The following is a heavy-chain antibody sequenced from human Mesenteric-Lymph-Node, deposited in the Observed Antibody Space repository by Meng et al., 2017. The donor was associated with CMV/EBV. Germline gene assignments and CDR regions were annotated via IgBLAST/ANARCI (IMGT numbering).Heavy chain of an antibody. CDR3: AKQDIRTYSGSYSNY. V-gene: IGHV4-59*01. J-gene: IGHJ4*02. CDR2: IYYSGST. CDR1: GGSISSYY. D-gene: IGHD1-26*01. Sequence: SETLSLTCTVSGGSISSYYWSWIRQPPGKGLEWIGYIYYSGSTNYNPSLKSRVTISVDTSKNQFSLKLSSVTAADTAVYYCAKQDIRTYSGSYSNYWGQGTLVTVSS.